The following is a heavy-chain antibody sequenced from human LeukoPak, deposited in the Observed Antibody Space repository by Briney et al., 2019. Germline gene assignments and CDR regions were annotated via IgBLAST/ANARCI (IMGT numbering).Heavy chain of an antibody. Sequence: PSETLSLTCAVYGDSLRGYYWSWIPQPRGKGLKWIGEINHSERTNYNPPLKSRVTISVDSPKKHFSLKLSSVTAADTAVYYGARKTGVAGMSDWGQGTLVTVSS. D-gene: IGHD6-19*01. J-gene: IGHJ4*02. V-gene: IGHV4-34*01. CDR2: INHSERT. CDR1: GDSLRGYY. CDR3: ARKTGVAGMSD.